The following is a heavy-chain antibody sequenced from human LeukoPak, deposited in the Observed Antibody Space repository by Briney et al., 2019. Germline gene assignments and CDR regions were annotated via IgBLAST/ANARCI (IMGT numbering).Heavy chain of an antibody. CDR1: GGSISNYY. J-gene: IGHJ4*02. CDR3: ARRTYYHDSSGYYFDY. V-gene: IGHV4-59*01. CDR2: IYYSGSA. Sequence: PSETLSLTCTVSGGSISNYYWSWIRQPPGKGLEWIGYIYYSGSANYNPSLKSRVTISVDTSNNQFSLNLSSVTAADTAIYYCARRTYYHDSSGYYFDYWGQGTLVTVSS. D-gene: IGHD3-22*01.